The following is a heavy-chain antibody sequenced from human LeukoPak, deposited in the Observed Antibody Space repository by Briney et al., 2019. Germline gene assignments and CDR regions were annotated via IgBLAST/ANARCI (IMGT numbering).Heavy chain of an antibody. CDR1: GGSFSGYY. CDR2: INHSGST. D-gene: IGHD3-16*02. V-gene: IGHV4-34*01. CDR3: ARVTYYDYVWGSYHPYYFDY. J-gene: IGHJ4*02. Sequence: SETLSLTCAVYGGSFSGYYWSWVRQPPGKGLEWTGEINHSGSTNYNPSLKSRVTISVDTSKNQFSLKLSSVTAADTAVYYCARVTYYDYVWGSYHPYYFDYWGQGTLVTVSS.